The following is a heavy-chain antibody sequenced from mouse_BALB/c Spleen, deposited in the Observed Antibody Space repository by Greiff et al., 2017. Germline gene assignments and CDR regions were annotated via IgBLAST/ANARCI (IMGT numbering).Heavy chain of an antibody. V-gene: IGHV1-63*02. D-gene: IGHD4-1*01. CDR2: IYPGGGYT. CDR3: ARYWDGAMDY. Sequence: VQGVESGAELVRPGTSVKISCKASGYTFTNYWLGWVKQRPGHGLEWIGDIYPGGGYTNYNEKFKGKATLTADTSSSTAYMQLSSLTSEDSAVYFCARYWDGAMDYWGQGTSVTVSS. J-gene: IGHJ4*01. CDR1: GYTFTNYW.